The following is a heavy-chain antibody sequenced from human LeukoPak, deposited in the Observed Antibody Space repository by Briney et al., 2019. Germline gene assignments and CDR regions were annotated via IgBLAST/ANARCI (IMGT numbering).Heavy chain of an antibody. D-gene: IGHD5-12*01. CDR2: IRSDGINK. CDR3: ARGPSGYHNT. CDR1: EFSVGSNY. J-gene: IGHJ4*02. Sequence: GGSLRLSCAASEFSVGSNYMTWVRQAPGKGLEWVAFIRSDGINKYHADSVKGRFTISRDNSKNTLYLQMNSLRAEDTAVYYCARGPSGYHNTGGQGTLVTVSS. V-gene: IGHV3-30*02.